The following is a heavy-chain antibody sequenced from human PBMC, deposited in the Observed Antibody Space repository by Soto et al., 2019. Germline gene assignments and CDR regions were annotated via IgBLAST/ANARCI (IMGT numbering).Heavy chain of an antibody. Sequence: SETLSLTCTVSGGSISSYYWSWIRQPPGKGLEWIGYIYYSGSTNYNPSLKSRVTISVDTSKNQFSLKLSSVTAADTAVYYCARLDLYCTNGVCYPSNYYYYYMDVWGKGTTVTVSS. V-gene: IGHV4-59*01. J-gene: IGHJ6*03. CDR1: GGSISSYY. CDR2: IYYSGST. D-gene: IGHD2-8*01. CDR3: ARLDLYCTNGVCYPSNYYYYYMDV.